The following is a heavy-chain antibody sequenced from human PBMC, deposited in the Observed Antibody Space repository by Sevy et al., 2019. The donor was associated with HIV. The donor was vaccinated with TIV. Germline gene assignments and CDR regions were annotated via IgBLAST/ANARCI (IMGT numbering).Heavy chain of an antibody. CDR1: GFTFSDFY. V-gene: IGHV3-11*01. Sequence: GGSLRLSCAASGFTFSDFYMSWLRQAPGKGLEWVSYISDDGNTMFYADSVKGRFTIFRDNAKKSLFLQMNSLRAEDTAVYYCARDRRGDSSGYYYWYFDLWGRGTLVTVSS. CDR2: ISDDGNTM. D-gene: IGHD3-22*01. J-gene: IGHJ2*01. CDR3: ARDRRGDSSGYYYWYFDL.